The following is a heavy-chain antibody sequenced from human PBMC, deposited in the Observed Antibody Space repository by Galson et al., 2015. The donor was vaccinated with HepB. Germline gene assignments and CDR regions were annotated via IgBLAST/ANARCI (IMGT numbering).Heavy chain of an antibody. CDR1: GYSFMRYH. D-gene: IGHD3-22*01. CDR3: ARVGFDYDSGAFPGLWH. Sequence: SVKVSCKASGYSFMRYHMHWVRQAPGQGLEWMGWINGGNGDTKYSQKFQGRLTISRDISASTAYMDLSSLRSEDTAVYYCARVGFDYDSGAFPGLWHWGQGTLVTVSS. CDR2: INGGNGDT. J-gene: IGHJ4*02. V-gene: IGHV1-3*01.